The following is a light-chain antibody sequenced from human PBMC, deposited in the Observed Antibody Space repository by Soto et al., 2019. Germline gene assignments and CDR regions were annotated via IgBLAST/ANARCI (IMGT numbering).Light chain of an antibody. CDR2: GAS. CDR1: QSVSSSY. V-gene: IGKV3-20*01. J-gene: IGKJ2*01. Sequence: EIVVTQSPGTLSLSPGERATLSCRASQSVSSSYLAWYQQKPGQAPRLLIYGASSRAAGIPDRLSGSGSGTDFTLTLSRLEPEDFAVYSCQQYGSSHPNTFGQGTKMEIK. CDR3: QQYGSSHPNT.